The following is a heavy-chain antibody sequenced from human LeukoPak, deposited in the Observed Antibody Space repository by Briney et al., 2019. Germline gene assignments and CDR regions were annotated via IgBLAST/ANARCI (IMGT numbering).Heavy chain of an antibody. V-gene: IGHV1-3*01. CDR3: ARVGYSSGWYYFDY. D-gene: IGHD6-19*01. CDR2: INAGNGNT. J-gene: IGHJ4*02. CDR1: GYTFTSYA. Sequence: ASVKVSCKASGYTFTSYAMHWVRQAPGQRLEWMGWINAGNGNTKYSQKFQGRVTMTRDTSTSTDYMELSSLRSEDTAVYYCARVGYSSGWYYFDYWGQGTLVTVSS.